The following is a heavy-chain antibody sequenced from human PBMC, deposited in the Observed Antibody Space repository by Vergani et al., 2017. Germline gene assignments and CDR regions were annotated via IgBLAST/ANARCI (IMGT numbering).Heavy chain of an antibody. CDR3: ARDGPYLTGYSHGMDV. D-gene: IGHD3-9*01. CDR1: GFTFSTYW. CDR2: IKRDGSEK. J-gene: IGHJ6*02. V-gene: IGHV3-7*03. Sequence: EVQLVESGGGLVQPGGSLRLSCAASGFTFSTYWMNGVRQTPGKGLEWVANIKRDGSEKYYLDSVKGRFTISRDNAKNSLYLQMNSLRAEDTAVYYCARDGPYLTGYSHGMDVWGQGP.